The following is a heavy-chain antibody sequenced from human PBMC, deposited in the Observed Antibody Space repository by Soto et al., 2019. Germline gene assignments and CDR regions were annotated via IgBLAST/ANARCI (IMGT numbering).Heavy chain of an antibody. CDR3: ATHTYYYDSGAFDI. CDR2: IIPISGGT. V-gene: IGHV1-2*04. D-gene: IGHD3-10*01. J-gene: IGHJ3*02. CDR1: GGTFSSYA. Sequence: ASVKVSCKASGGTFSSYAISWVRQAPGQGLEWMGWIIPISGGTNYAQKFQGWFTISRDTSISTAYMELSRLRSDDTAVYYCATHTYYYDSGAFDIWGQGTMVTVSS.